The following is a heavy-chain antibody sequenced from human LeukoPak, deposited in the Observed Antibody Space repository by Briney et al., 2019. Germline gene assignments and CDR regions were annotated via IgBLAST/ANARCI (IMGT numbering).Heavy chain of an antibody. V-gene: IGHV4-34*01. CDR2: INPSGRT. Sequence: SEIPSLSCAVYGGSFSGYQWTWVRQSPGMGLEWIGEINPSGRTNYNPSLKSRVIISVDTSKNQFSLRLSSGTAADTAIYYCARALTFPDFYYYMDVWGEGTTVTVSS. J-gene: IGHJ6*03. CDR3: ARALTFPDFYYYMDV. CDR1: GGSFSGYQ. D-gene: IGHD2/OR15-2a*01.